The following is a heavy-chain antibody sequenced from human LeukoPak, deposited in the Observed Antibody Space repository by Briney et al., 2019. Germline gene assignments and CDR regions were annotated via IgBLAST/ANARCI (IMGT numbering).Heavy chain of an antibody. J-gene: IGHJ5*02. CDR2: IDPSGGST. CDR1: GYTFTGYY. V-gene: IGHV1-46*01. CDR3: ARDLGLRGVTNWFDP. D-gene: IGHD3-10*01. Sequence: ASVKVSCKASGYTFTGYYMHWVRQAPGQGLEWMGIIDPSGGSTVYAQKFQGRVTMTRDTSTSTVYMELSSLRSEDTAVYYCARDLGLRGVTNWFDPWGQGTLVTVSS.